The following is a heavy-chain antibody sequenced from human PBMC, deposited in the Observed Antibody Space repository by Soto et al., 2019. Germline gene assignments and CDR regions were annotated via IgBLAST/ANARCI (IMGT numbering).Heavy chain of an antibody. Sequence: LRLSCTASGLPHSNFAMMWVRQAPGKGLECVSGIYGSGRGIEYADSVKGRFTISRDNSKNTVYLQMTDLRADDTAVYYCAKDAVYNDGLWLMDHWGQGTQVTV. CDR1: GLPHSNFA. CDR3: AKDAVYNDGLWLMDH. CDR2: IYGSGRGI. D-gene: IGHD2-21*01. J-gene: IGHJ4*02. V-gene: IGHV3-23*05.